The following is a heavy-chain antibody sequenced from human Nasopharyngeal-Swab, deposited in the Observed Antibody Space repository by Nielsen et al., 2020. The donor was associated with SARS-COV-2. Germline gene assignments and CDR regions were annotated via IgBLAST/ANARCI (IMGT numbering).Heavy chain of an antibody. CDR2: VYYSGST. D-gene: IGHD2-15*01. Sequence: SETLSLTCSVSGASISSTRYYWDWIRQPPGKGLEWIGSVYYSGSTYYSPSLKSRVSISADTSKNQFSLKLNSVTAADTAVYYCARRVVGSEVFDVWGQGKLVSVFS. CDR3: ARRVVGSEVFDV. CDR1: GASISSTRYY. V-gene: IGHV4-39*01. J-gene: IGHJ4*02.